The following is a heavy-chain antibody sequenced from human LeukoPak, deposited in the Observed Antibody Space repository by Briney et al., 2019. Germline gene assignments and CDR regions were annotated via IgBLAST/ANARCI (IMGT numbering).Heavy chain of an antibody. V-gene: IGHV4-34*01. CDR1: GGSISSYY. Sequence: SETLSLTCTVSGGSISSYYWSWIRQPPGKGLEWIGEINHSGSTNYNLSLKSRVTISVDTSKNQFSLKLSSVTAADTAVYYCAREVTSRSNYFDYWGQGTLVTVSS. D-gene: IGHD4-4*01. CDR3: AREVTSRSNYFDY. J-gene: IGHJ4*02. CDR2: INHSGST.